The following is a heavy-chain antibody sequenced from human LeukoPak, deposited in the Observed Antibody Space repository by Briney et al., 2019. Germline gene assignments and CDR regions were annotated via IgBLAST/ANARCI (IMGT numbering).Heavy chain of an antibody. J-gene: IGHJ4*02. D-gene: IGHD5-12*01. CDR3: ARGRGGYSGYDPPGY. V-gene: IGHV1-69*05. CDR2: IIPIFGTA. Sequence: SVKVSWKASGATFSSYAISWVRQAPGQGLEWMGRIIPIFGTANYAQKFQGRVTITTDESTSTAYMELSSLRPKNLAVYDWARGRGGYSGYDPPGYWGQGTLVTVSS. CDR1: GATFSSYA.